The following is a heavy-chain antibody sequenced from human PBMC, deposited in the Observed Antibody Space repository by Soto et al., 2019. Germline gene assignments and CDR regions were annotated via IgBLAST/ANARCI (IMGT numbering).Heavy chain of an antibody. V-gene: IGHV3-21*01. CDR3: ARQGPYDTSGYFLYYYYYRMDV. CDR2: ISSSSSYI. Sequence: GGSLRLSCAASGFTFSSYSMNWVRQAPGKGLEWVSSISSSSSYIYYADSVKGRFTISRDNAKNSLYLQMNSLRAEDTAVYYCARQGPYDTSGYFLYYYYYRMDVWGQGTKVTVYS. CDR1: GFTFSSYS. D-gene: IGHD3-22*01. J-gene: IGHJ6*02.